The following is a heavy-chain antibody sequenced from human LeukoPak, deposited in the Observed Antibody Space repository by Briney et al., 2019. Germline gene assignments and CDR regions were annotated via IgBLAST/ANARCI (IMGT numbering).Heavy chain of an antibody. CDR1: GGSFSGYY. CDR3: ARSPVYSSSWYFYY. Sequence: KPSETLSLTCAVYGGSFSGYYWSWIRQPPGKGLEWIGEINHSGSTNYNPSLKSRVTISVDTSKNQFSLKLSSVTAAGTAVYYCARSPVYSSSWYFYYWGQGTLVTVSS. V-gene: IGHV4-34*01. J-gene: IGHJ4*02. D-gene: IGHD6-13*01. CDR2: INHSGST.